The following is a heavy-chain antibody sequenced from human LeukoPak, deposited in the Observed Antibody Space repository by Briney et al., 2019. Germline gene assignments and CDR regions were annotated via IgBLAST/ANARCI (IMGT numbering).Heavy chain of an antibody. CDR3: ATIRRVTTINFRGFVTWFDP. CDR2: FDPEDGET. Sequence: ASVKVSCKVSGYTLTELSMHWVRQAPGKGLEWMGSFDPEDGETIYAQNLQGRVTSTEDTSTDTAYMELGSLRSEDTAVYYCATIRRVTTINFRGFVTWFDPWGQGTLVTVSS. D-gene: IGHD5-12*01. J-gene: IGHJ5*02. CDR1: GYTLTELS. V-gene: IGHV1-24*01.